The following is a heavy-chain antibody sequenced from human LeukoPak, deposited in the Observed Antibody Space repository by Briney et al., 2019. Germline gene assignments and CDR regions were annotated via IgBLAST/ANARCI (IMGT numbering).Heavy chain of an antibody. CDR2: INHSGST. V-gene: IGHV4-34*01. CDR3: ARTRPPDSSPALYYFDY. Sequence: SGTLSLTCADYGGSFSGYYWSWIRQPPGKGLEWIGEINHSGSTNYNPSLKSRVTISVDTSKNQFSLKLSSVTAADTAVYYCARTRPPDSSPALYYFDYWGQGTLVTVSS. D-gene: IGHD6-6*01. CDR1: GGSFSGYY. J-gene: IGHJ4*02.